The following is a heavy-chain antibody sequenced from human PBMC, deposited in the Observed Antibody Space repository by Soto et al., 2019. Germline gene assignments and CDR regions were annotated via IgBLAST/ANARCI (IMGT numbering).Heavy chain of an antibody. D-gene: IGHD3-9*01. J-gene: IGHJ3*01. CDR3: ASLNFDILTGYYAFDL. Sequence: SETLSLTCAVSGGSISSGGYSWSWIRQAPGKGLEWIGYIYQSGSTYYNPSLKSRVTISVDRSSNQFSLKLSSVTAADTAVYYCASLNFDILTGYYAFDLWGQGTMVTVSS. V-gene: IGHV4-30-2*01. CDR2: IYQSGST. CDR1: GGSISSGGYS.